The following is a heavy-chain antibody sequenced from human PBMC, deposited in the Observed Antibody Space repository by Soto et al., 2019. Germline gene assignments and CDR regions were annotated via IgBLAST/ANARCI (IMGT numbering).Heavy chain of an antibody. CDR3: ARGQWLVHDRYYYYYGMDV. CDR2: ISSSSSYI. D-gene: IGHD6-19*01. Sequence: GGSLRLSCAASGFTFSSYSMSWVRQAPGKGLDWVSSISSSSSYIYYADSVKGRFTISRDNAKNSLYLQMNSLRAEDTAVYYCARGQWLVHDRYYYYYGMDVWGQGTTVTVSS. CDR1: GFTFSSYS. V-gene: IGHV3-21*01. J-gene: IGHJ6*02.